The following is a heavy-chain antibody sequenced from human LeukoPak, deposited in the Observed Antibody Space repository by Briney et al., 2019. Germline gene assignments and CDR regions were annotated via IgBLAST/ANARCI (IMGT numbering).Heavy chain of an antibody. CDR3: AKDQFVVVPATDAFDI. J-gene: IGHJ3*02. V-gene: IGHV3-30*02. CDR1: VFTFSSYG. CDR2: IRYDGSNK. Sequence: PGGSLRLSCAASVFTFSSYGMHWVRQAPGKGLEWVAFIRYDGSNKYYADSVKGRFTISRDNSKNTLYLQMNSLRAEDTAVYYCAKDQFVVVPATDAFDIWGQGTMVTVSS. D-gene: IGHD2-2*01.